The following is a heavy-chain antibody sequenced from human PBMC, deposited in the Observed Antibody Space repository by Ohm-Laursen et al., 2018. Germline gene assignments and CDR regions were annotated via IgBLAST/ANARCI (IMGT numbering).Heavy chain of an antibody. CDR1: GGSFSGYY. CDR2: INHSGST. CDR3: ARDVAGIYGSDGFDV. V-gene: IGHV4-34*01. J-gene: IGHJ3*01. Sequence: GTLSLTCAVYGGSFSGYYWSWIRQPPGKGLEWIGEINHSGSTNYNPSLKSRVTISVDTSKNQFSLKLSSVTAADTAVYYCARDVAGIYGSDGFDVWGQGTMVTVSS. D-gene: IGHD6-13*01.